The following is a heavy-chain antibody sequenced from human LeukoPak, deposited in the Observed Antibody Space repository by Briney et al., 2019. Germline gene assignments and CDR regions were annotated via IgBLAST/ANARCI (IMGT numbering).Heavy chain of an antibody. V-gene: IGHV1-8*01. CDR1: GYTFTSYD. D-gene: IGHD6-19*01. CDR3: AYSSGWSYFDY. CDR2: MNPNSGNT. Sequence: ASVKVSCSASGYTFTSYDINWVRQATGQGLEWMGWMNPNSGNTGYAQKFQGRVTMTRNTSISTAYKELSSLRSEDTAVYYCAYSSGWSYFDYWGQGTLVTVSS. J-gene: IGHJ4*02.